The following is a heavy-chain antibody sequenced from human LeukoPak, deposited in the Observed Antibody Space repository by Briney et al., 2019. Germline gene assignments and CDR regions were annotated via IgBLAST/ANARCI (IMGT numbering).Heavy chain of an antibody. Sequence: TSVKLSCKPSGYTLTSYGISWGRQSPGQGLEGMGWISAYNGNTNYAQKLQGRVTMTTATSTSTAYLELGSLRSDDPAVYYCARDRGYQLQHEAMGIWFDPWGQGTLVTVSS. V-gene: IGHV1-18*01. J-gene: IGHJ5*02. CDR3: ARDRGYQLQHEAMGIWFDP. D-gene: IGHD2-2*01. CDR1: GYTLTSYG. CDR2: ISAYNGNT.